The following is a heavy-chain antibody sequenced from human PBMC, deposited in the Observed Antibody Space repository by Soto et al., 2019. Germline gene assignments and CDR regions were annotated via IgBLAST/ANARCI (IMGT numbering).Heavy chain of an antibody. J-gene: IGHJ5*02. CDR1: GFTFSSYS. CDR2: ISSSSSTI. Sequence: EVQLVESGGGLVQPGGSLRLSCAASGFTFSSYSMNWVRQAPGKGLEWVSYISSSSSTIYNGDSVKGRFTISRDNAKNSLYLQMNSLRAEDTAVYYCARVGTPGYCSGGSCYDWFDPWGQGTLVTVSS. CDR3: ARVGTPGYCSGGSCYDWFDP. D-gene: IGHD2-15*01. V-gene: IGHV3-48*01.